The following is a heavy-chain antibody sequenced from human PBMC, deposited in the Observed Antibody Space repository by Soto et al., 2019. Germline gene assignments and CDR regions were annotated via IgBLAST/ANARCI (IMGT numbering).Heavy chain of an antibody. J-gene: IGHJ6*02. D-gene: IGHD3-10*01. CDR3: ARETMWPSGRYYYYHMDV. CDR1: GASITSRGSY. V-gene: IGHV4-30-4*01. CDR2: ISYSGNT. Sequence: QVQLQESGPGLVKPSQTLSLTCSVSGASITSRGSYWTWIRQPPGKGLEWIGHISYSGNTFYNSSLQSRLTISVDTPKNQFSLKMTSVTAADTAVYFCARETMWPSGRYYYYHMDVWGQGTTVPVSS.